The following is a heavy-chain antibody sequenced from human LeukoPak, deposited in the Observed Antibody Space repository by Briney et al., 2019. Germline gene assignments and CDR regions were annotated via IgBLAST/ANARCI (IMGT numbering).Heavy chain of an antibody. D-gene: IGHD6-13*01. CDR1: GDSISSGSFY. CDR2: IYPSGST. J-gene: IGHJ4*02. V-gene: IGHV4-61*02. CDR3: ARDVLAAAGTFDY. Sequence: SETLSLTCTVSGDSISSGSFYWSWIRQPAGRGLEWIGRIYPSGSTNHNPSLESRVTISVDTSKNQFSLKLSSVTAADTAVYYCARDVLAAAGTFDYWGQGALVTVSS.